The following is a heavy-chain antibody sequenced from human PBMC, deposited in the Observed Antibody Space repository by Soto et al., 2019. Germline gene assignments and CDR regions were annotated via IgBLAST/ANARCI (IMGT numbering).Heavy chain of an antibody. Sequence: GAGVTVSCSTFGFTFTSSAVQWVRQARGPRLEGIGWIGVGSGNTNYAQKPPERVTITRDMYTCTAHMELSSLRSEDTAVEFCAAMGIIQGYFDYWGQGTLVTVSS. V-gene: IGHV1-58*01. CDR2: IGVGSGNT. J-gene: IGHJ4*02. D-gene: IGHD2-21*01. CDR1: GFTFTSSA. CDR3: AAMGIIQGYFDY.